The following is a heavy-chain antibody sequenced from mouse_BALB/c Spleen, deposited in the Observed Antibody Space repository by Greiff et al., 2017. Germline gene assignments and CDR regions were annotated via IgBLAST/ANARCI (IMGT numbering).Heavy chain of an antibody. CDR2: ISSGGSYT. D-gene: IGHD2-12*01. CDR3: ARQEGAYAAFDY. J-gene: IGHJ2*01. CDR1: GFTFSSYG. Sequence: EVQLQQSGGDLVKPGGSLKLSCAASGFTFSSYGMSWVRQTPDKRLEWVATISSGGSYTYYPDSVKGRFTISRDNAKNTLYLQMSSLKSEDTAMYYCARQEGAYAAFDYWGQGTTVTVSS. V-gene: IGHV5-6*01.